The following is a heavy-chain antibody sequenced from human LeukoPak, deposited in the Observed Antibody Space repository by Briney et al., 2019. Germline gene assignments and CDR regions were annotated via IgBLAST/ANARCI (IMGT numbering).Heavy chain of an antibody. CDR3: AREEGIVVVVARSSAFDI. Sequence: ASVTVSYKASGYTFPGYFMYWVRQAPGQGLEWMGWINPNSGGTNYAQKFQGRVTLTMDTSISTAYMELSRLISDDTAVYYCAREEGIVVVVARSSAFDIWGQGTMVTVSS. J-gene: IGHJ3*02. CDR2: INPNSGGT. V-gene: IGHV1-2*02. D-gene: IGHD2-15*01. CDR1: GYTFPGYF.